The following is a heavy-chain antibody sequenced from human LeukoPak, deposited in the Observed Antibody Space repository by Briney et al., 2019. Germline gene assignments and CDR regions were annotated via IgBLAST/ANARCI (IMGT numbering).Heavy chain of an antibody. V-gene: IGHV1-18*01. CDR1: GYTFTSYG. J-gene: IGHJ3*02. D-gene: IGHD2-15*01. CDR3: SSRLLSYGDTFDI. CDR2: FSSYNGNT. Sequence: ASVKVSCKASGYTFTSYGITWVRQAPGQGLDWMGWFSSYNGNTNYAQKLQGRVTMTTDTYTSTAYMELRSLRSDDTAVYYCSSRLLSYGDTFDIWGQGTMVTVSS.